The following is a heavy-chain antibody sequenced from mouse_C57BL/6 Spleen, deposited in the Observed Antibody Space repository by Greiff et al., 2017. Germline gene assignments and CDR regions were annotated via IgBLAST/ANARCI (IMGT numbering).Heavy chain of an antibody. J-gene: IGHJ1*03. V-gene: IGHV3-6*01. Sequence: EVKLQESGPGLVKPSQSLSLTCSVTGYSITSGYYWNWIRQFPGNKLEWMGYISYDGSNNYNPSLKNRISITRDTSKNQFFLKLNSVTTEDTATYYCASKLGLWYFDVWGTGTTVTVSS. D-gene: IGHD4-1*01. CDR2: ISYDGSN. CDR1: GYSITSGYY. CDR3: ASKLGLWYFDV.